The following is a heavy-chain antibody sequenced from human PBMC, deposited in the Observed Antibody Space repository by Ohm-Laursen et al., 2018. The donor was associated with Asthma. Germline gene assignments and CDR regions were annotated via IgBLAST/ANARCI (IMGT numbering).Heavy chain of an antibody. V-gene: IGHV3-21*01. J-gene: IGHJ4*02. Sequence: GSLRLSCTASGYTFSRYSIHWVRQIPGKGLEWVASISTASTFIYYADSVRGRFTTSRDNAKNSLYLQMNSLRAEDTAVYYCATETTSYGDQRGPLDYWGQGTLVTVSS. CDR1: GYTFSRYS. D-gene: IGHD4-17*01. CDR3: ATETTSYGDQRGPLDY. CDR2: ISTASTFI.